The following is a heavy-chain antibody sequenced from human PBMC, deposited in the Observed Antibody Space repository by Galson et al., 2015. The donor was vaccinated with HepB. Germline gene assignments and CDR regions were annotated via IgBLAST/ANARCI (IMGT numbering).Heavy chain of an antibody. Sequence: SLRLSCAASGFTFSNYVMSWVRQAPGKGLEWVSVIGGGGLNTYYSDSVKGRFTISRDNSKNTLYLQMNSLRAEDTAVYYCAKRGVGGTYQKYYFDYWGQGILVTVSS. CDR3: AKRGVGGTYQKYYFDY. V-gene: IGHV3-23*01. D-gene: IGHD1-26*01. CDR2: IGGGGLNT. J-gene: IGHJ4*02. CDR1: GFTFSNYV.